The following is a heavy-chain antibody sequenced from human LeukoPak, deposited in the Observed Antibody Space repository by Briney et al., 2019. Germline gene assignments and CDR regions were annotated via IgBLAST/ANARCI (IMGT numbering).Heavy chain of an antibody. Sequence: PGGSLRLSCAASGFTFKSYAMSWVRQAPGKGLEWVSAISGGGGRTYYADSVKGRLTISRDNSRNTLYLQMNSLRAEDTAVYYCAKDDYDILTGYYSYYYYYMDVWGKGTTVTASS. D-gene: IGHD3-9*01. CDR1: GFTFKSYA. J-gene: IGHJ6*03. CDR2: ISGGGGRT. V-gene: IGHV3-23*01. CDR3: AKDDYDILTGYYSYYYYYMDV.